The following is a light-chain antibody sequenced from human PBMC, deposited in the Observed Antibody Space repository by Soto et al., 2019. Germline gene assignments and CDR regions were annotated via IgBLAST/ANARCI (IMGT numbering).Light chain of an antibody. J-gene: IGLJ1*01. CDR3: CSYAGSYTFV. CDR1: CSDVGGYNY. CDR2: DVS. Sequence: QSVLTQPRSVSGSPGQSVTISCTGTCSDVGGYNYVSWYQQHPGNAPKLMIYDVSKRPSGVPDRFSGSKSGNTASLTISGLQADDEADYYCCSYAGSYTFVFGTGTKVTVL. V-gene: IGLV2-11*01.